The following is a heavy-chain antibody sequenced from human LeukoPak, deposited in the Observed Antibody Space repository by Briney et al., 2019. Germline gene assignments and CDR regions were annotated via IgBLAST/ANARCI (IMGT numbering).Heavy chain of an antibody. CDR2: IYYSGST. CDR1: GGSISSYY. D-gene: IGHD6-19*01. J-gene: IGHJ4*02. CDR3: ARVYRGAVAVFFDY. V-gene: IGHV4-59*01. Sequence: PSETLSLTCTVSGGSISSYYWSWVRQPPGKGLEWIGYIYYSGSTNYNPSLKSRVTISVDTSKNQFSLKLSSVTAADTAVYYCARVYRGAVAVFFDYWGQGTLVTVSS.